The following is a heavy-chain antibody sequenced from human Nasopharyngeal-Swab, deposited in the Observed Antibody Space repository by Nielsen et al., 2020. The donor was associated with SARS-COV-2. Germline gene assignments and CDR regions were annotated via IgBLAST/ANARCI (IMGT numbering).Heavy chain of an antibody. V-gene: IGHV3-74*01. D-gene: IGHD2-15*01. CDR1: GFTFSNYW. CDR2: TDEYGTTI. J-gene: IGHJ4*02. CDR3: ASDLSSRDDF. Sequence: GESLKISCVASGFTFSNYWMHWVRQAPGTGLVWVSRTDEYGTTINYADSVKGRFAISRDNAKNTLYLQMNSLRADDTAMYYCASDLSSRDDFWGQGTLVTVAS.